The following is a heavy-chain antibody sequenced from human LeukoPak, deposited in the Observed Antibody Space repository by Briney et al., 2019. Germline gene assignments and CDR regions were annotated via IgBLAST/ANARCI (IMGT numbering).Heavy chain of an antibody. CDR2: IWYDGSNK. CDR3: ANIVGATRDAFDI. V-gene: IGHV3-33*06. CDR1: EYTLTELS. J-gene: IGHJ3*02. Sequence: SCKVSEYTLTELSMHWVRQAPGKGLEWVAVIWYDGSNKYYADSVKGRFTISRDNSKNTLYLQMNSLRAEDTAVYYCANIVGATRDAFDIWGQGTMVTVSS. D-gene: IGHD1-26*01.